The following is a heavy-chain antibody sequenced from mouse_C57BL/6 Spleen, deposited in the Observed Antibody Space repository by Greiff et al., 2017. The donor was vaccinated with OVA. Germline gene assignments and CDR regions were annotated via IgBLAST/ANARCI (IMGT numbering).Heavy chain of an antibody. CDR2: IYPSDSET. V-gene: IGHV1-61*01. D-gene: IGHD2-2*01. CDR3: ARSRGYDEAMDY. Sequence: QVQLQQPGAELVRPGSSVKLSCKASGYTFTSYWMDWVKQRPGQGLEWIGNIYPSDSETHYNQKFKDKATLTVDKSSSTAYMQLSSLTSEDSAVYYCARSRGYDEAMDYWGQGTSVTVSS. J-gene: IGHJ4*01. CDR1: GYTFTSYW.